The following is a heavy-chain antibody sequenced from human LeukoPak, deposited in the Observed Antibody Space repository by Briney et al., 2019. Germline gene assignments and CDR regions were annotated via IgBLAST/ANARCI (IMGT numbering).Heavy chain of an antibody. CDR1: GFTFSSYG. CDR2: ISYDGSNK. Sequence: GGSLRLSCAASGFTFSSYGMHWVRQAPGKGLEWVAVISYDGSNKYYADSVKGRFTISRDNSKNTLYLQMNSLRAEDTAVYYCAKEADSSGWSPFDYWGQGTLVTVSS. D-gene: IGHD6-19*01. CDR3: AKEADSSGWSPFDY. V-gene: IGHV3-30*18. J-gene: IGHJ4*02.